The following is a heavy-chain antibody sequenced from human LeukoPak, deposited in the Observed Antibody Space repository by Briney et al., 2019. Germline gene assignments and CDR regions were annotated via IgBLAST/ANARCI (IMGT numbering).Heavy chain of an antibody. J-gene: IGHJ6*03. CDR1: GYTFINYD. CDR3: ARTWSHYNWTPLTYHYYSYYMDV. CDR2: MNPKSGDT. Sequence: GASVKVSCKASGYTFINYDINWVRQATGQGLEWMGWMNPKSGDTGYAQKFQGRVTITRNTSISTAYMELSSLRSEDTAVYYCARTWSHYNWTPLTYHYYSYYMDVWGKGTTVTVSS. V-gene: IGHV1-8*03. D-gene: IGHD1-20*01.